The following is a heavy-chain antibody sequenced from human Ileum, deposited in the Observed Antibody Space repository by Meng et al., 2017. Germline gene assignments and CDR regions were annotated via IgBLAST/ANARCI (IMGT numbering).Heavy chain of an antibody. V-gene: IGHV1-18*01. CDR3: ARDYYDSSGYQTFDY. CDR1: GYTFTSYG. CDR2: IRDYKGNT. J-gene: IGHJ4*02. Sequence: SVTVSCQASGYTFTSYGISWVRQAPGQGLEWMGWIRDYKGNTNYEQKLQGRVTMTTDTSTSTAYMELRRLRSEDTAVYYWARDYYDSSGYQTFDYWGQGTLVTVSS. D-gene: IGHD3-22*01.